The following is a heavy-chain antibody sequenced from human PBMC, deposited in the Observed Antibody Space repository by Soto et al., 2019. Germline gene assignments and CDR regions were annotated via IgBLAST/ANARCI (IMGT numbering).Heavy chain of an antibody. V-gene: IGHV1-8*01. J-gene: IGHJ4*02. D-gene: IGHD7-27*01. CDR3: ARGVDAGVDF. CDR2: MSPTRDKT. CDR1: GYSLTPFG. Sequence: FKVSLRGSGYSLTPFGIKRGRQTTGQGLEWMGWMSPTRDKTGYAQKFEGRVTMTWDTSISTAYIELSSLRSEDTAVYYCARGVDAGVDFWGQGTLVTVSS.